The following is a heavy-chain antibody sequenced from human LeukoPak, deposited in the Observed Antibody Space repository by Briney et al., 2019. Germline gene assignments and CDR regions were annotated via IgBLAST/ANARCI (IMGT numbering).Heavy chain of an antibody. D-gene: IGHD6-6*01. CDR3: AKNSGSSSSYFDY. Sequence: PGGSLRLSCAVSGFTFSSYAMSWVRQAPGKGLEWVSAISGSGGSTYYADSVKGRFTISRDNSKNTLYLQMNSLRAEDTAVYYCAKNSGSSSSYFDYWGQGTLVTVSS. V-gene: IGHV3-23*01. J-gene: IGHJ4*02. CDR1: GFTFSSYA. CDR2: ISGSGGST.